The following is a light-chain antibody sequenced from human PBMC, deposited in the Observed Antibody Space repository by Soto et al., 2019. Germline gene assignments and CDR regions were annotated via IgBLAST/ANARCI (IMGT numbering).Light chain of an antibody. V-gene: IGLV2-14*03. CDR3: SSYTGSNSVI. J-gene: IGLJ2*01. CDR2: DVT. Sequence: QSVLTQPASLSGSLGQSITISCTGTRSDIGSYTFVSWYQQHPGKAPKLIIYDVTDRPAGVSNRFSGSKSDNMASLTISGLQAGDEGDYYCSSYTGSNSVIFGGGTKVTVL. CDR1: RSDIGSYTF.